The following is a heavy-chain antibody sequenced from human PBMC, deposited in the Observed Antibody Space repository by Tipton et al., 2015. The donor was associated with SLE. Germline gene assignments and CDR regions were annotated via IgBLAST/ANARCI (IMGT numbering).Heavy chain of an antibody. V-gene: IGHV4-59*07. Sequence: TLSLTCTVSGGSISSYYWTWIRQPPGKGLEWIGYIYYSGSTNYNPSPKSRVTISLDTSKNQFSLKLSSVTATDTAVYYCARHGVGDFWSGYSHYYYYGMDVRGQGTRVTVSS. CDR1: GGSISSYY. J-gene: IGHJ6*02. CDR2: IYYSGST. D-gene: IGHD3-3*01. CDR3: ARHGVGDFWSGYSHYYYYGMDV.